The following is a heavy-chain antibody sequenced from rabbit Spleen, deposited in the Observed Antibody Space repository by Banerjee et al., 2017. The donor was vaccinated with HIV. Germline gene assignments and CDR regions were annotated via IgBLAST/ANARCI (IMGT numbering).Heavy chain of an antibody. Sequence: QEQLVESGGGLVQPEGSLTLTCTASGFSFSSYYMCWVRQAPGKGLEWIACIGTTSGSTYYTSWAKGRFTISKTSSTTVSLQMTSLTAADTATFFCARDPAGREDFNLWGPGTLVTVS. CDR2: IGTTSGST. CDR1: GFSFSSYY. CDR3: ARDPAGREDFNL. J-gene: IGHJ4*01. V-gene: IGHV1S45*01. D-gene: IGHD4-2*01.